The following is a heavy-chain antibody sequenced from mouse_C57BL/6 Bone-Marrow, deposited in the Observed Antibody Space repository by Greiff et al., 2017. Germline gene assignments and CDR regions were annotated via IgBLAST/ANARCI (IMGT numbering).Heavy chain of an antibody. CDR1: GYTFTSYW. CDR2: IDPSDSYT. J-gene: IGHJ4*01. D-gene: IGHD2-3*01. Sequence: QVQLQQPGAELVMPGASVKLSCKASGYTFTSYWMHWVKQRPGQGLEWIGEIDPSDSYTNYNQKFKGKSTLTVDKSSSTAYMQLSSLTSEDSAFYYCASRGVGYSSAYAMDYWGQGTSVTVSS. CDR3: ASRGVGYSSAYAMDY. V-gene: IGHV1-69*01.